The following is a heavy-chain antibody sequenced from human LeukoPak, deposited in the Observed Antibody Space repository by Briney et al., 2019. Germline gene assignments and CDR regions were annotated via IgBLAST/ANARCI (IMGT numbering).Heavy chain of an antibody. Sequence: PSETLSLTCTVSGGSISSSSYYWGWIRQPPGKGLEWIGSIYYSGSTNYNPSLKSRVTISVDTSKNQFSLKLSSVTAADTAVYYCARVVRVEQQLVLGWFDPWGQGTLVTVSS. V-gene: IGHV4-39*07. D-gene: IGHD6-13*01. CDR3: ARVVRVEQQLVLGWFDP. CDR2: IYYSGST. CDR1: GGSISSSSYY. J-gene: IGHJ5*02.